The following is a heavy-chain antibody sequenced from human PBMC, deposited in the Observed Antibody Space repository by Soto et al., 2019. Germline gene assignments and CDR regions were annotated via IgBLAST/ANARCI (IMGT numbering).Heavy chain of an antibody. CDR1: GFTFSSYG. CDR2: ISYDGSNK. V-gene: IGHV3-30*18. Sequence: GGSLRLSCAASGFTFSSYGMHWVRQAPGKGLEWVAVISYDGSNKYYADSVKGRFTISRDNSKNTLYLQMNSLRAEDTAVYYCAKDVDCSGGSCYNWFDPWGQGTLVTVSS. J-gene: IGHJ5*02. CDR3: AKDVDCSGGSCYNWFDP. D-gene: IGHD2-15*01.